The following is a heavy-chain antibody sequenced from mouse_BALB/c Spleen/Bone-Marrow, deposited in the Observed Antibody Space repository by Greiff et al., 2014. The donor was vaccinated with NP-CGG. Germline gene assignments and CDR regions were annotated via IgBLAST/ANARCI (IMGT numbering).Heavy chain of an antibody. CDR3: ARGXGYAXXX. CDR1: GFNIKDYY. J-gene: IGHJ4*01. Sequence: VQLQQSGAEIVRPGALVKWPCKASGFNIKDYYMQWVKQRPEQGLEWIGWIDPGXXXXXXXXXXXXXXXXXXXTASNTPFLQLSSLTSEDTSVYYCARGXGYAXXXWGQGTSVTVSS. V-gene: IGHV14-1*02. CDR2: IDPGXXXX.